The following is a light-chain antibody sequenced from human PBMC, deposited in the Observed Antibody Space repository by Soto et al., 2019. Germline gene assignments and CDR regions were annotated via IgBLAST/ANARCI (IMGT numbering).Light chain of an antibody. V-gene: IGKV1-33*01. CDR2: DPS. Sequence: DIQMTQSPSSLSASVGDRVTITCHASQDISNYLNWYQQKPGKAPKLLIYDPSNLETGVPSRFTVSVSGTEFTFTISSLEPEDITTYYCQQYDNLPPRAFGQGTKLEIK. CDR3: QQYDNLPPRA. CDR1: QDISNY. J-gene: IGKJ2*01.